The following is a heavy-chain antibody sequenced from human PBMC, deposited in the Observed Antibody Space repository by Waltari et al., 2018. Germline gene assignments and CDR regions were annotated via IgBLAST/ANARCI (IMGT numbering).Heavy chain of an antibody. CDR2: IKQEGRGK. D-gene: IGHD6-13*01. CDR1: GFSFSSYR. V-gene: IGHV3-7*01. Sequence: EVQLLESGGGLVQPGGSLSLSCAASGFSFSSYRMSWVSQAPGKGVEWVANIKQEGRGKYYVDSVKGRFTISRDNAKNSLYLQMNSLRAEDTAVYYCARGNPRSSWYYWGQGTLVTVSS. CDR3: ARGNPRSSWYY. J-gene: IGHJ4*02.